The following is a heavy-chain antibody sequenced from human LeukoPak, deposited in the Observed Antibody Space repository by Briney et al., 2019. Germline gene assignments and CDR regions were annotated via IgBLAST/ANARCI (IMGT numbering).Heavy chain of an antibody. J-gene: IGHJ4*02. CDR3: ARLQQYSSSSTY. CDR2: ISSSSSYI. CDR1: GFTFSSYS. D-gene: IGHD6-6*01. V-gene: IGHV3-21*01. Sequence: PGGSLRLSCAASGFTFSSYSMNWVRQAPGKGLEWVSSISSSSSYIYYADSVQGRFTISRDNAKNSLYLQMNSLRAEDTAVYYCARLQQYSSSSTYWGQGTLVTVSS.